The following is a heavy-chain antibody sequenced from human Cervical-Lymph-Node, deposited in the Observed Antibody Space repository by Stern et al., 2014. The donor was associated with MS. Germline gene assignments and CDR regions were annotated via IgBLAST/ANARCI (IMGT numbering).Heavy chain of an antibody. Sequence: VQLLESGGGVAQPGRSLRLSCAASGFSFSRYAMHWVRQAPGKGLEWVALIWYDGSNPYYADSVTGRFTISRDNFKNTLYLQMNSLRAEDTAVYYCASAYSSSHYYFDYWGQGTLVTVSS. V-gene: IGHV3-33*01. CDR3: ASAYSSSHYYFDY. CDR1: GFSFSRYA. D-gene: IGHD6-13*01. J-gene: IGHJ4*02. CDR2: IWYDGSNP.